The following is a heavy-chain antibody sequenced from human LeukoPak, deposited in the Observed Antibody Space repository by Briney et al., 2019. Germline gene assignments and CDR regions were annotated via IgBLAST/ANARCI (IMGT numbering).Heavy chain of an antibody. Sequence: PGGSLRLSCAASGFTFSSYAMSWVRQAPGKGLEWVSAISGSGARKYYADSVKGRFTISRDNSKNTLYLQMNSLRAEDTALYYCAKNRFLEWLSYNWFDPWGQGTLVTVSS. J-gene: IGHJ5*02. CDR2: ISGSGARK. D-gene: IGHD3-3*01. CDR3: AKNRFLEWLSYNWFDP. V-gene: IGHV3-23*01. CDR1: GFTFSSYA.